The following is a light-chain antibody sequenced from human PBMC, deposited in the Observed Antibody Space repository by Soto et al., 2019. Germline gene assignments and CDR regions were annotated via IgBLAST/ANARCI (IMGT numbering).Light chain of an antibody. Sequence: QPVLTQSSSASASLGSSVKLTCTLSSGHSGYIIAWHQQQPGKAPRYLMKLEGSGSYNKGSGVPDRFSGSSSGADRYLTISNLQFEDEADYYCETWDDNAWVFGGGTKPTVL. J-gene: IGLJ3*02. CDR2: LEGSGSY. CDR1: SGHSGYI. CDR3: ETWDDNAWV. V-gene: IGLV4-60*02.